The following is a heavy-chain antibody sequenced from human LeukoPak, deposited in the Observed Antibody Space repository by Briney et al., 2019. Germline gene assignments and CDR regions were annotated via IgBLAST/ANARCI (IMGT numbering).Heavy chain of an antibody. CDR3: ARHEVVTENGAFDI. CDR2: IYYSGST. Sequence: SQTLSLTCTVSGGSISSGGYYWSWIRQHPGKGLEWIGSIYYSGSTYYNPSLKSRVTISVDTSKNQFSPKLSSVTAADTAVYYCARHEVVTENGAFDIWGQGTMVTVSS. D-gene: IGHD2-21*02. CDR1: GGSISSGGYY. J-gene: IGHJ3*02. V-gene: IGHV4-30-2*03.